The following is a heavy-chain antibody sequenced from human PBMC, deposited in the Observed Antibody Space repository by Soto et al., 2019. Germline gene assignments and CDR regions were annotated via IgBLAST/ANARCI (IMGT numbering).Heavy chain of an antibody. V-gene: IGHV3-30-3*01. Sequence: QVQLVESGGGVVQPGRSLRLSCAASGLTFIRHAMHWLRQVPGKGLEWVAAISDDGSKKHYVDSVKGRFSISRDKSRNTVFLQMNSLRAEDTPVYFCAGERETSSWFLSGFEYWGQGTLVTVSS. J-gene: IGHJ4*02. CDR3: AGERETSSWFLSGFEY. D-gene: IGHD6-19*01. CDR2: ISDDGSKK. CDR1: GLTFIRHA.